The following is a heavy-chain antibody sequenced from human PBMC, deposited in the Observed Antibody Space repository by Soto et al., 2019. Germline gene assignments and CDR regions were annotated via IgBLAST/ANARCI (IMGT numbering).Heavy chain of an antibody. J-gene: IGHJ6*02. CDR2: IIPIFGTA. CDR1: GGTFSSYA. D-gene: IGHD3-10*01. Sequence: GASVKVSCKASGGTFSSYAISWVRQAPGQGLEWMGGIIPIFGTANYAQKFQGRVTITADESTSTAYMELSSLRSEDTAVYYCARVSYYGSGSYYYYYYGMDVWGQGTTVTVSS. CDR3: ARVSYYGSGSYYYYYYGMDV. V-gene: IGHV1-69*13.